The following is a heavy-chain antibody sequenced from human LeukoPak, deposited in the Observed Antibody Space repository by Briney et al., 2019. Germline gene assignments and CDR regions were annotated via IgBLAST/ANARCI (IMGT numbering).Heavy chain of an antibody. V-gene: IGHV3-7*03. CDR2: IKQDGSEK. CDR1: GFTFSSYE. D-gene: IGHD6-13*01. CDR3: ASRIAAAGAEYFQH. J-gene: IGHJ1*01. Sequence: GGSLRLSCAASGFTFSSYEMNWVRQAPGKGLEWVANIKQDGSEKYYVDSVKGRFTISRDNAKNSLYLQMNSLRAEDTAVYYCASRIAAAGAEYFQHWGQGTLVTVSS.